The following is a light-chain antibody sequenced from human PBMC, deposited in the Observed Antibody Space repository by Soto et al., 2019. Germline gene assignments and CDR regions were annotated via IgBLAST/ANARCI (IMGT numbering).Light chain of an antibody. CDR2: GNS. V-gene: IGLV1-40*01. Sequence: QSVLTQPPSVSGAPGQRVTISCTGSSSNIGAGYDEHWYQQLPGTAPKLLIYGNSNRPSGVPDRFSGSKSGTSASLAITGLQAEDEADYYCQSYDSSLSGLWVFGGGTKLTVL. CDR1: SSNIGAGYD. CDR3: QSYDSSLSGLWV. J-gene: IGLJ3*02.